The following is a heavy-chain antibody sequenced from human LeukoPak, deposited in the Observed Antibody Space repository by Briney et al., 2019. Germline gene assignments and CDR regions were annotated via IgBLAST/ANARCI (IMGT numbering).Heavy chain of an antibody. CDR2: MNPNSGNT. J-gene: IGHJ4*02. D-gene: IGHD6-19*01. V-gene: IGHV1-8*01. CDR1: GYIFTSYG. Sequence: GASVKVSCKASGYIFTSYGISWVRQATGQGLEWMGWMNPNSGNTGYAQKFQGRVTMTRNTSISTAYMELSSLRSEDTAVYYCATDLSSGWYYFDYWGQGTLVTVSS. CDR3: ATDLSSGWYYFDY.